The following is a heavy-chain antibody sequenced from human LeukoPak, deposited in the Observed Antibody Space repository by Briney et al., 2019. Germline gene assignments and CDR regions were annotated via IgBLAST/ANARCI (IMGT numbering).Heavy chain of an antibody. CDR3: AKDIEPNSGSYLAAFDI. J-gene: IGHJ3*02. V-gene: IGHV3-23*01. Sequence: PGGSLRLSCAASGFTFSSYAMSWVRXAPXKXLEWVSAIRGSGARTNYADSVKGRFTISRDNSKNTLYLQMNSLRAEDTAVYHCAKDIEPNSGSYLAAFDIWGLGTMVTVSS. CDR1: GFTFSSYA. D-gene: IGHD1-26*01. CDR2: IRGSGART.